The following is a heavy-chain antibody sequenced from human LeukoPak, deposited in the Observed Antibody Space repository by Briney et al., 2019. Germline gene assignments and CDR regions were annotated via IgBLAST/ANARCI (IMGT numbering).Heavy chain of an antibody. CDR1: GFTLSSYW. J-gene: IGHJ6*02. CDR2: INHNGNVN. Sequence: GGSLRLSCAASGFTLSSYWMNWAREAPGKGLEWVASINHNGNVNFYVDSVKGRFTISRDNAKNSLYLQMSNLRAEDTAVYFCARGGGLDVWGQGATVTVSS. D-gene: IGHD3-16*01. V-gene: IGHV3-7*03. CDR3: ARGGGLDV.